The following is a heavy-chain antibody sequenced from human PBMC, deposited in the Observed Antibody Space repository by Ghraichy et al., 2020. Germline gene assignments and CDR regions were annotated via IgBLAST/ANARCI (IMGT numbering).Heavy chain of an antibody. V-gene: IGHV3-13*01. D-gene: IGHD2-2*01. CDR3: ARKSSRNYGMDV. J-gene: IGHJ6*02. Sequence: GSLRLSCAASGFPFSSYDMHWVRQATGKGLEWVSAIGNVGDTYYAGSVKGRFAISRENAKNSVYLQMNSLRAGDTAVYYCARKSSRNYGMDVWGQGTMVTVSS. CDR1: GFPFSSYD. CDR2: IGNVGDT.